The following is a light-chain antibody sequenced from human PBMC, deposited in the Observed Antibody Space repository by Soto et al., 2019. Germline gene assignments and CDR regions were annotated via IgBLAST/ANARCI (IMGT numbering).Light chain of an antibody. CDR1: QSISSW. CDR2: NTS. CDR3: QYWSVYCWT. Sequence: DIQLTQSPSTLSTSVGDRVTISCRASQSISSWLAWYQQKPGKAPKLLIYNTSNLESGVPPRFGGSGSGTEFTLTISSLQPDDFATYYCQYWSVYCWTFGQGTKVEIK. V-gene: IGKV1-5*03. J-gene: IGKJ1*01.